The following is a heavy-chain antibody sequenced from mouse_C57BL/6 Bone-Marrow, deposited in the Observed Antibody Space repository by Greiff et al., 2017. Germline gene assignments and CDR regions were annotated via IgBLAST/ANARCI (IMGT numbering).Heavy chain of an antibody. V-gene: IGHV5-17*01. CDR2: ISSGSSTI. J-gene: IGHJ4*01. Sequence: EVQLVESGGGLVKPGGSLKLSCAASGFTFSDYGMHWVRQAPEKGLEWVAYISSGSSTIYYADTVKGRFTISRDNAKNTLLLQMTSLRSEDTAMYYCARRDYGSSHYYAMDYWGQGTSVTVSS. CDR1: GFTFSDYG. CDR3: ARRDYGSSHYYAMDY. D-gene: IGHD1-1*01.